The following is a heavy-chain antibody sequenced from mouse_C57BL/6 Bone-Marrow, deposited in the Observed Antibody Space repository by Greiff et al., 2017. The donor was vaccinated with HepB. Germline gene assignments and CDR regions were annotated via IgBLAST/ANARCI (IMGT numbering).Heavy chain of an antibody. CDR1: GFTFSSYA. V-gene: IGHV5-4*01. Sequence: EVMLVESGGGLVKPGGSLKLSCAASGFTFSSYAMSWVRQTPEKRPEWVATISEGGSYTDYPDNVKGRFTISRDNAKNNLYLQMSHLKSEDTAIYYCARDGPGAMDFWGQGTSVTVSS. CDR2: ISEGGSYT. CDR3: ARDGPGAMDF. J-gene: IGHJ4*01.